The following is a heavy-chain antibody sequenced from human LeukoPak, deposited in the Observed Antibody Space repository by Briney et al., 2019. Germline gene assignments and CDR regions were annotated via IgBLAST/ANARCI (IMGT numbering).Heavy chain of an antibody. D-gene: IGHD2-2*02. V-gene: IGHV4-30-4*08. CDR2: IYHNGDT. Sequence: SETLSLTCIVSGGSIISGDYYWSWIRQPPGKGLEWIGYIYHNGDTYYNPSLKSRVSISVDTSKNRFSLKLSSVPAADTAVYYCARAGVVPAAINRAFDIWGQGSVVTVSS. J-gene: IGHJ3*02. CDR3: ARAGVVPAAINRAFDI. CDR1: GGSIISGDYY.